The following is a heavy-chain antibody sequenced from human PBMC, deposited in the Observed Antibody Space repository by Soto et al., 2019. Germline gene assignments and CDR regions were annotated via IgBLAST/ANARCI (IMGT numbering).Heavy chain of an antibody. Sequence: QITLKESGPTLVKPTQTLTLTCTFSGFSLNTGGLGVGWIRQPPGKALEWLALIYCDNDKSYSPSLMSRLTITKDTSKNQVVLTMTNMDPVDAATYYCVHSRCGGDCLQSYSSHYYYGMDVWGQGTTVTVSS. CDR1: GFSLNTGGLG. J-gene: IGHJ6*02. D-gene: IGHD2-21*02. CDR3: VHSRCGGDCLQSYSSHYYYGMDV. V-gene: IGHV2-5*02. CDR2: IYCDNDK.